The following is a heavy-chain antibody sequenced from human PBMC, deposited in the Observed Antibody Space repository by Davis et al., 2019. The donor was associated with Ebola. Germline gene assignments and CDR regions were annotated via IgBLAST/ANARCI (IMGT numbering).Heavy chain of an antibody. V-gene: IGHV3-21*01. CDR3: ARDPGYSTSWPSFDL. Sequence: GESLKISCAASGFTFSSYTMNWVRQAPGTGLEWVSSITGPSNYIYYADSVQGRFTISRDNAQNSLYLQMNSLTDEDTALYYCARDPGYSTSWPSFDLWGQGTLVTVSS. CDR2: ITGPSNYI. CDR1: GFTFSSYT. J-gene: IGHJ5*02. D-gene: IGHD6-13*01.